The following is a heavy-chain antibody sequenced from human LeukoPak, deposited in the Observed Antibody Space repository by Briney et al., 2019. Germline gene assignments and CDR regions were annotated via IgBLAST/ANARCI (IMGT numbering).Heavy chain of an antibody. CDR2: ISGSGGST. CDR3: AKDTRYGWSFDY. V-gene: IGHV3-23*01. D-gene: IGHD6-19*01. Sequence: GGSLRLSCAASGFTFSSYSMNWVRQAPGKGLEWVSVISGSGGSTYYADSVKGRFTISRDNSKNTLYLQMNSLRAEDTAVYYCAKDTRYGWSFDYWGQGTLVTVSS. J-gene: IGHJ4*02. CDR1: GFTFSSYS.